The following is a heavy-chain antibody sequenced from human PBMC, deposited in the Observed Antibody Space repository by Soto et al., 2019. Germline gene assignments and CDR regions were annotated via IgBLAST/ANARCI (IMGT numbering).Heavy chain of an antibody. Sequence: QVQLVQSGAEVKKPGASVKVSCKASGSTFTSYDINWVRQATGQGLEWMGYMNANDGDTGYAQKFQGRVTMTRDTPISTAYMELSSLGIDDTAVYYCARGGARFVVTPAANDCWGQGTLVTVSS. D-gene: IGHD2-2*01. CDR3: ARGGARFVVTPAANDC. CDR1: GSTFTSYD. V-gene: IGHV1-8*01. CDR2: MNANDGDT. J-gene: IGHJ4*02.